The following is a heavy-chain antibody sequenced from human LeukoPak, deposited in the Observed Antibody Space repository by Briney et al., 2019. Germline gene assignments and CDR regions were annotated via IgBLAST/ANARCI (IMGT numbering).Heavy chain of an antibody. CDR2: IYTSGST. CDR3: ARKAAARRNNYYYREV. CDR1: GGSISSYY. V-gene: IGHV4-4*09. Sequence: SETLSLTCTVSGGSISSYYWSWIRQPPGKGLEWIGYIYTSGSTNYNPSLKSRVTISVDTSKNQFSLKLSSVTAADTAVYYCARKAAARRNNYYYREVGGKGTRFTV. J-gene: IGHJ6*03. D-gene: IGHD6-25*01.